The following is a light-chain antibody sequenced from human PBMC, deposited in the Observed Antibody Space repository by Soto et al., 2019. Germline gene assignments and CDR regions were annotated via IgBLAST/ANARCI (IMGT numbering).Light chain of an antibody. CDR1: QSTSTW. CDR3: QQYITYPYA. Sequence: DLQMTQSPSTLSASVGDRVTITCRASQSTSTWLAWYQQRPGKTPKLLISEASKLESGVPSRFSGSGSGTEFTLTISSLQPDDFATYYCQQYITYPYAFGQGTKVDIK. CDR2: EAS. V-gene: IGKV1-5*03. J-gene: IGKJ1*01.